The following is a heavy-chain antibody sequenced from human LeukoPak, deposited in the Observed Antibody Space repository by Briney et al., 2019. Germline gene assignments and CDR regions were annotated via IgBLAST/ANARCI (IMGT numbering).Heavy chain of an antibody. CDR1: GGSISSGDYY. V-gene: IGHV4-30-4*01. CDR3: ARDRKDVGLDY. J-gene: IGHJ4*02. Sequence: SQTLSLTCTVSGGSISSGDYYWSWIRQPPGKGLEWIGYIYYSGSTNYNPSLKSRVTISVDTSKNQFSLKLSSVTAADTAVYYCARDRKDVGLDYWGQGTLVTVSS. CDR2: IYYSGST. D-gene: IGHD2-15*01.